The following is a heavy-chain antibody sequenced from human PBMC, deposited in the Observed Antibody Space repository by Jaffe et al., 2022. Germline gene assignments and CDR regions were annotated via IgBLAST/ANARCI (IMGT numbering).Heavy chain of an antibody. CDR3: VRPFYCSGGSCYSELGAFDI. Sequence: EVQLVQSGAEVKKPGESLKISCKGSGYSFTSYWIGWVRQMPGKGLEWMGIIYPGDSDTRYSPSFQGQVTISADKSISTAYLQWSSLKASDTAMYYCVRPFYCSGGSCYSELGAFDIWGQGTMVTVSS. V-gene: IGHV5-51*03. D-gene: IGHD2-15*01. CDR2: IYPGDSDT. CDR1: GYSFTSYW. J-gene: IGHJ3*02.